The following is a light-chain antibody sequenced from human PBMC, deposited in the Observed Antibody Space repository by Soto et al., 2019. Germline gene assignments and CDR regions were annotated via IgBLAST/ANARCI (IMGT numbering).Light chain of an antibody. CDR2: EVS. CDR3: SSYTSSNSIL. CDR1: SSDIGDYAY. J-gene: IGLJ3*02. Sequence: ALTQPASVSWSPGQSITISCTGSSSDIGDYAYVSWYQQHPDKAPKLMIYEVSNRPSGVSNRFSGSKSGNTASLTISGLLAEDEADYYCSSYTSSNSILFGGGTK. V-gene: IGLV2-14*01.